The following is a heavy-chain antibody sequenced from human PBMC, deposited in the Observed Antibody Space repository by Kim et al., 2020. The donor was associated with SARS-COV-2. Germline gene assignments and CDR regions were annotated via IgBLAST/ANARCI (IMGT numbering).Heavy chain of an antibody. J-gene: IGHJ6*02. V-gene: IGHV4-59*01. Sequence: SETLSLTCTVSGGSISSYYWSWIRQPPGKGLEWIGYIYYSGSTNYNPSLKSRVTISVDTSKNQFSLKLSSVTAADTAVYYCARGSGPHRSPYYYYYGMDVWGQGTTVTVSS. CDR3: ARGSGPHRSPYYYYYGMDV. CDR2: IYYSGST. D-gene: IGHD1-26*01. CDR1: GGSISSYY.